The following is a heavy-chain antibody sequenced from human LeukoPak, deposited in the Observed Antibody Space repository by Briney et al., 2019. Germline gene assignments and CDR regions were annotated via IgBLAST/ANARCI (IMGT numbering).Heavy chain of an antibody. CDR1: GFTFDDYA. V-gene: IGHV3-9*03. CDR3: AKDWTRRYYYYYMDV. CDR2: ISWNSGSI. Sequence: PGRSLILSCAASGFTFDDYAMHWVRQAPGKGLEWVSGISWNSGSIGYADSVKGRFTISRDNAKNSLYLQMNSLRAEDMALYYCAKDWTRRYYYYYMDVWGKGTTVTVSS. J-gene: IGHJ6*03. D-gene: IGHD1-1*01.